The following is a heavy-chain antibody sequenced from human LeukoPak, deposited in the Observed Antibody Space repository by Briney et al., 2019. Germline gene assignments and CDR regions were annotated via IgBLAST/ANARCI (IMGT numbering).Heavy chain of an antibody. J-gene: IGHJ6*03. D-gene: IGHD6-19*01. CDR3: AKGPRQQWPNYYYYYYMAV. CDR2: ISGSDGST. CDR1: GFTFSSYA. V-gene: IGHV3-23*01. Sequence: GGSLRLSCAASGFTFSSYAMSWVRQAPGKGLDGVSAISGSDGSTSYADSVKGRFTTSRDNSQNTLYLQMNSLRAEDTAVYYCAKGPRQQWPNYYYYYYMAVWGKGTTVTVSS.